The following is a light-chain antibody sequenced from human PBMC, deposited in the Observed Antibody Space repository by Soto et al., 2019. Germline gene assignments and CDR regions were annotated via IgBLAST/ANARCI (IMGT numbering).Light chain of an antibody. CDR3: KSYAGSNTYV. V-gene: IGLV2-8*01. Sequence: HSVLTQPPSASGSPGQSVTISCTGTKNDIGVYDFVSWYQHHPGKAPRLIIYEVVQRPSGVPDRFSGSKSGNTASLTVSGLQAADEADYFCKSYAGSNTYVFGSGTKVTV. CDR1: KNDIGVYDF. CDR2: EVV. J-gene: IGLJ1*01.